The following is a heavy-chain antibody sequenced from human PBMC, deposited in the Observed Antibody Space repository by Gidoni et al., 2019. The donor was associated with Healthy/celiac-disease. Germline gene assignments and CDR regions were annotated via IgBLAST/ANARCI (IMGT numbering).Heavy chain of an antibody. CDR1: GFTFSSYA. V-gene: IGHV3-23*01. CDR3: AKLEPRYYYDSSGYFTY. Sequence: EVQLLESGGGLVQPGGSLSLSCAASGFTFSSYAMSWVRQAPGKGLEWVSAISGSGGSTYYADSVKGRFTISRDNSKNTLYLQMNSLRAEDTAVYYCAKLEPRYYYDSSGYFTYWGQGTLVTVSS. J-gene: IGHJ4*02. D-gene: IGHD3-22*01. CDR2: ISGSGGST.